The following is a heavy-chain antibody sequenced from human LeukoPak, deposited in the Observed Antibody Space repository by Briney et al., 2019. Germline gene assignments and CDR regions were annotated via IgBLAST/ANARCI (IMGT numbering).Heavy chain of an antibody. V-gene: IGHV3-23*01. J-gene: IGHJ4*02. D-gene: IGHD3-9*01. Sequence: PGPSRRLACAAYGSTFSNNAMSWDRHAPGKVLEWVSAILGSGGSTYYADSVKGRFTVSRDNSKSTLYLQMNSLRAEDTALYYCSKWGDYDVLTGYYVPDYWGQGTLVTVSS. CDR2: ILGSGGST. CDR3: SKWGDYDVLTGYYVPDY. CDR1: GSTFSNNA.